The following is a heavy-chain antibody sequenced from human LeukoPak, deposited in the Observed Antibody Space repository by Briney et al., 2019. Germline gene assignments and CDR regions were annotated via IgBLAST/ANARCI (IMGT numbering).Heavy chain of an antibody. Sequence: GGSLRLSCAASGFTFSSYNMHWVRQAPGKGLEWVAFIRYDGSNKYYADSVKGRFTTSRDNSKNTLYLQMNSLRAEDTAVYYCAKDSHYYDSSGYRFDYWGQGTLVTVSS. CDR3: AKDSHYYDSSGYRFDY. D-gene: IGHD3-22*01. CDR2: IRYDGSNK. J-gene: IGHJ4*02. CDR1: GFTFSSYN. V-gene: IGHV3-30*02.